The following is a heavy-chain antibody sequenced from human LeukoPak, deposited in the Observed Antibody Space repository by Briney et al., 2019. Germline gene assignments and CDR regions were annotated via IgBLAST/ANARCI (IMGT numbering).Heavy chain of an antibody. CDR3: ARDFHGPNSSSSDY. CDR1: GGTFSSYA. D-gene: IGHD6-6*01. J-gene: IGHJ4*02. CDR2: IIPILGIA. V-gene: IGHV1-69*04. Sequence: SVKVSCKASGGTFSSYAISWVRQAPGQGLEWMGRIIPILGIANYAQKFQGRVAITADKSTSTAYMELSSLRSEDTAVYYCARDFHGPNSSSSDYWGQRTLVTVSS.